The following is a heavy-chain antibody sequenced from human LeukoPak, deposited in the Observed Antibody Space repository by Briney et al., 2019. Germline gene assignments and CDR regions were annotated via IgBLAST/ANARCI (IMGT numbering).Heavy chain of an antibody. D-gene: IGHD3-10*01. V-gene: IGHV4-59*01. CDR1: GGSISSYY. J-gene: IGHJ4*02. Sequence: SETLSLTCTVSGGSISSYYWSWIRQPPGKGLEWIGYIYYSGSTNYNPSLKSRVTISVDTSKNQFSLKLSSVTAADTAVYYCASGPYGSGARWGQGTLVTVSS. CDR3: ASGPYGSGAR. CDR2: IYYSGST.